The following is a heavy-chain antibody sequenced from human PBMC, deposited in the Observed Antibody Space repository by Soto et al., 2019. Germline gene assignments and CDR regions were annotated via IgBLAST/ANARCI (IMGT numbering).Heavy chain of an antibody. CDR3: ITDQRGP. D-gene: IGHD6-25*01. CDR1: GLSFTYAW. Sequence: EVQLVESGGGLVEPGGSLRLSCAASGLSFTYAWMSWVRQAPGKGLEWVGRIKGKDVGGATDFAAPMRGRFTISTDDSKNTLYLQMNSLKIEDTAIYYCITDQRGPWGQGTLVTVSS. J-gene: IGHJ5*02. V-gene: IGHV3-15*01. CDR2: IKGKDVGGAT.